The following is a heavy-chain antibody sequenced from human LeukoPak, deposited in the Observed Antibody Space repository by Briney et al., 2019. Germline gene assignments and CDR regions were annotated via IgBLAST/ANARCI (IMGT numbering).Heavy chain of an antibody. D-gene: IGHD2-2*01. J-gene: IGHJ4*02. Sequence: GGSLRLSCAASGFTFINAWMSWVRQAPGKGPEWVGRIKSKTDGGTTDYAGTVKGRFTISRDDSKKTLYLQMNSLKTEDTAVYYCTTDIVVVPAGMRGYWGQGTLVTVSS. CDR1: GFTFINAW. CDR3: TTDIVVVPAGMRGY. V-gene: IGHV3-15*01. CDR2: IKSKTDGGTT.